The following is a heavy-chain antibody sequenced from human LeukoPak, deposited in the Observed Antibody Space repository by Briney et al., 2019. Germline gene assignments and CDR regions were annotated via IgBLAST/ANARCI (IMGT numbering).Heavy chain of an antibody. D-gene: IGHD6-13*01. CDR1: GFTFSSYG. CDR3: ARVGYSSSWSGDYYYGMDV. CDR2: IWYDGSNK. V-gene: IGHV3-33*01. J-gene: IGHJ6*02. Sequence: QPGRSLRLSCAASGFTFSSYGMPWVRQAPGKGLEWVAVIWYDGSNKYYADSVKGRFTISRDNSKNTLYLQMNSLRAEDTAVYSCARVGYSSSWSGDYYYGMDVWGQGTTVTVSS.